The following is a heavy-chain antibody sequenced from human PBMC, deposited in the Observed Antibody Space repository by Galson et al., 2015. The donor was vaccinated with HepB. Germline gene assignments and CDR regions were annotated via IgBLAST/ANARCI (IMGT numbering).Heavy chain of an antibody. V-gene: IGHV6-1*01. CDR1: GDSVSSNSAA. Sequence: CAISGDSVSSNSAAWNWIRQSPSRGLEWLGRTYYRSKWSNDYAVSVKSRIIIKPDTSKNQFSLQLNSVTPEDTAVYYCARKSSIAEAFEIWGQGTMVTVSP. J-gene: IGHJ3*02. CDR2: TYYRSKWSN. D-gene: IGHD6-6*01. CDR3: ARKSSIAEAFEI.